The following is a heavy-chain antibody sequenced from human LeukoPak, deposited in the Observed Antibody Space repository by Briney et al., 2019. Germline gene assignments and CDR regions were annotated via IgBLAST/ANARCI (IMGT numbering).Heavy chain of an antibody. Sequence: PSQTLSLTCTVSGGSNSSGGYYWSWIRQHPGKGLEWIGYIYYSGSTYYNPSLKSRVTTSVDTSKNQFSLKLSSVTAADTAVYYCARGGAMIVVNHNWFDPWGQGTLVTVSS. J-gene: IGHJ5*02. CDR2: IYYSGST. CDR1: GGSNSSGGYY. D-gene: IGHD3-22*01. V-gene: IGHV4-31*03. CDR3: ARGGAMIVVNHNWFDP.